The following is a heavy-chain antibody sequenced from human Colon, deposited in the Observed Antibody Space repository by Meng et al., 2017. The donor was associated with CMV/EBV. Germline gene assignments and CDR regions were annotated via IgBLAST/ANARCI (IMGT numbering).Heavy chain of an antibody. CDR3: ASDAAGGDRQHLNHNLDY. CDR2: VKPICGST. D-gene: IGHD1-14*01. V-gene: IGHV1-2*02. CDR1: GYMFTSHY. Sequence: ASVKVSCKTSGYMFTSHYMHWVRQAPGQGLEWMGWVKPICGSTNYAQKFQGRVTITTDTSISTAYMELSRLRSDDTAVYYCASDAAGGDRQHLNHNLDYWGQGSLVTVSS. J-gene: IGHJ4*02.